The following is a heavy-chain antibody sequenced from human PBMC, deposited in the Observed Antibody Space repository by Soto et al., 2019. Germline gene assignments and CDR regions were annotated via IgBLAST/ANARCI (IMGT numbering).Heavy chain of an antibody. V-gene: IGHV1-69*12. CDR2: IIPIFGTA. J-gene: IGHJ3*02. CDR3: ARSDDDLAYDAFDI. CDR1: GGTFSSYA. Sequence: QVQLVQSGAEVKKPGSSVKVSCKASGGTFSSYAISWVRQAPGQGLEWMGGIIPIFGTANYAQKFQGRVRITADESTSTAYLQLSSLTAEDTAVYYCARSDDDLAYDAFDIWGQGTMVTVSS. D-gene: IGHD3-16*01.